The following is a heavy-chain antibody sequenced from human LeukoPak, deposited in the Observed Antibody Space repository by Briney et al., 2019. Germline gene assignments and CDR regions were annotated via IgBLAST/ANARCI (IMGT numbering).Heavy chain of an antibody. CDR1: GYTFTSYG. D-gene: IGHD2-2*01. CDR2: ISAYNGNT. V-gene: IGHV1-18*01. J-gene: IGHJ4*02. CDR3: AATPRGGCSSTSCYSFDY. Sequence: GASVKVSCKASGYTFTSYGIRWVRQAPGQGLEWMGWISAYNGNTNYAQKLQGRVTMTTDTSTSTAYMELRSLRSDDTAVYYCAATPRGGCSSTSCYSFDYWGQGTLVTVSS.